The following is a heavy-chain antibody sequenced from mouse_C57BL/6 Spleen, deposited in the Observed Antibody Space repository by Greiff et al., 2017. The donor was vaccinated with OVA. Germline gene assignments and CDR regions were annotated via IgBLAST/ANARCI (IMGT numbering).Heavy chain of an antibody. CDR3: ARGGMVTTGYFDV. V-gene: IGHV1-82*01. Sequence: QVQLQQSGPELVKPGASVKISCKASGYAFSSSWMNWVKQRPGKGLEWIGRIYPGDGDTNYNGKFKGKATLTADKSSSTAYMQLSSLTSEDSAVYFCARGGMVTTGYFDVWGTGTTVTVSS. D-gene: IGHD2-2*01. J-gene: IGHJ1*03. CDR2: IYPGDGDT. CDR1: GYAFSSSW.